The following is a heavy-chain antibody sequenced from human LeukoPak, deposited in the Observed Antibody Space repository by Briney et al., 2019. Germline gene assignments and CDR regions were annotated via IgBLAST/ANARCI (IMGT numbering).Heavy chain of an antibody. CDR1: GYTFTSYY. J-gene: IGHJ6*03. V-gene: IGHV1-46*01. Sequence: ASVKVSCKASGYTFTSYYMHWVRQAPGQGLEWMGIINPSGGSTSYAQKFQGRVTMTRDMSTSTVYMELSSLRSEDTAVYYCARSPLSLMVYGGYYYYYMDVWGKGTTVTVSS. CDR3: ARSPLSLMVYGGYYYYYMDV. D-gene: IGHD2-8*01. CDR2: INPSGGST.